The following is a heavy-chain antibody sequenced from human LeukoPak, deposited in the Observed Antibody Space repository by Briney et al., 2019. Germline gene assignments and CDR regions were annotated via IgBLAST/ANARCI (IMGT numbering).Heavy chain of an antibody. CDR2: ISGSGGST. CDR1: GFTFSSYA. D-gene: IGHD3-22*01. CDR3: AKAGRGFTMIVVDAYYFDY. Sequence: GGSLRLSCAASGFTFSSYAMSWVRQAPGKGLEWVSAISGSGGSTYYADSVKGRFTISRDNSKNTLYLQMNSLRAEDTAVYYCAKAGRGFTMIVVDAYYFDYWGQGTLVTVSS. J-gene: IGHJ4*02. V-gene: IGHV3-23*01.